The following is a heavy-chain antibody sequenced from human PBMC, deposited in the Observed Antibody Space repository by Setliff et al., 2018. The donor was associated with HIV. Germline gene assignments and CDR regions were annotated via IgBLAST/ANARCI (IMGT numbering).Heavy chain of an antibody. J-gene: IGHJ4*02. CDR2: IYTNGYT. CDR3: ARSTPSVGYISEH. CDR1: GGSIRSGSYY. Sequence: SETLSLTCTVSGGSIRSGSYYWTWIRQPAGKGPEWIGHIYTNGYTNYNPSLKSRVTISVDTSKNHFYLELNSVTAADTAVYYCARSTPSVGYISEHWGQGTLVTVS. D-gene: IGHD6-25*01. V-gene: IGHV4-61*09.